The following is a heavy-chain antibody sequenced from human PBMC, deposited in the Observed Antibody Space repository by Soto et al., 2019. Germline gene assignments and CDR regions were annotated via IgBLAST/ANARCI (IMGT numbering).Heavy chain of an antibody. D-gene: IGHD2-2*01. CDR2: IYYSGST. CDR3: ARKYGPDRKDAIVDY. J-gene: IGHJ4*02. CDR1: GGSISSYY. V-gene: IGHV4-59*01. Sequence: SETLSLTCSVSGGSISSYYWSWIRQPPGKGLEWIAYIYYSGSTSYNPSLKSRVSISLDTPKNQFSLKLSSVTAADTAVYYCARKYGPDRKDAIVDYWGQGTLVTVSS.